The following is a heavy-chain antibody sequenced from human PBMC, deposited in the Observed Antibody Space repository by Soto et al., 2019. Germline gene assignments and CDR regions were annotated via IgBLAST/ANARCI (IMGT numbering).Heavy chain of an antibody. D-gene: IGHD5-18*01. CDR3: VRGASSGYRGWWDP. J-gene: IGHJ5*02. Sequence: QVQLVQSGTEVKKPGASVMVSCKTSGYTFTSYGISWVRQAHGQGLEWMGLISPYNGDTIYARKFQGRVIVTADTATSTVYMELRSLRSDDTAVYYCVRGASSGYRGWWDPWGQGTLVTVSS. CDR1: GYTFTSYG. V-gene: IGHV1-18*01. CDR2: ISPYNGDT.